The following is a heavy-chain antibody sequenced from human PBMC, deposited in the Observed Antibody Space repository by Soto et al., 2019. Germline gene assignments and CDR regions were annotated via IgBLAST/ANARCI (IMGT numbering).Heavy chain of an antibody. D-gene: IGHD3-10*01. CDR1: GFSFRSFA. Sequence: DVQLLESGGGLVQSGGSLRLSCAASGFSFRSFAMGWVRQAPGKGLEWVSSVTSSGFSTYYADSVRGRFTMSRDNSDNTLHLQMTSLRAEDTAVYYCAKGYGPGSYYDYWGQGTLVTVS. J-gene: IGHJ4*02. CDR3: AKGYGPGSYYDY. CDR2: VTSSGFST. V-gene: IGHV3-23*01.